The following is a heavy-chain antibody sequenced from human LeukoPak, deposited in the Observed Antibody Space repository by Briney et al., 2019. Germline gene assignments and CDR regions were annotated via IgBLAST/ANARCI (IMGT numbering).Heavy chain of an antibody. CDR2: LNPSTGGT. D-gene: IGHD6-19*01. V-gene: IGHV1-2*02. J-gene: IGHJ4*02. Sequence: ASVKVSCKASGYSFTGYYIHWVRQVPGQGFEWMGWLNPSTGGTKYAQKFQDRVTMTRDTSISTAYMDLNSLRSDDTAVYYYAKIVDGSGWSPFEYWGQGTLVTVSS. CDR3: AKIVDGSGWSPFEY. CDR1: GYSFTGYY.